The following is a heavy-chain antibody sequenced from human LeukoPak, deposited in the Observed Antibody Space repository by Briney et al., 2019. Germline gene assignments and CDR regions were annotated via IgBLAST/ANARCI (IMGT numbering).Heavy chain of an antibody. Sequence: GGSLRLSCAASGFIFSTYDMSWVRQAPGKGLEWVSEISGSGGSTYHADSVKGRFTISRDNSKNTLYLELNSLRAEDTAVYYCASWPVGWYGEDSWGQGTLVTVSS. CDR2: ISGSGGST. CDR1: GFIFSTYD. D-gene: IGHD6-19*01. CDR3: ASWPVGWYGEDS. V-gene: IGHV3-23*01. J-gene: IGHJ4*02.